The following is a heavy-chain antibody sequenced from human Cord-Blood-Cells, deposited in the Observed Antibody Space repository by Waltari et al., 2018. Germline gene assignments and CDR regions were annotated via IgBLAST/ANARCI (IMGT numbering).Heavy chain of an antibody. V-gene: IGHV3-74*01. CDR1: GFPISSHW. D-gene: IGHD4-17*01. CDR2: INSDGSST. CDR3: ARVAVYGDVFDY. J-gene: IGHJ4*02. Sequence: EVQLVESGGGIVQPGGSLRLSCAASGFPISSHWLTWGPQAPGKGLVWVSRINSDGSSTSYADSVKGRFTISRDNAKNTLYLQMNSLRAEDTAVYYCARVAVYGDVFDYWGQGTLVTVSS.